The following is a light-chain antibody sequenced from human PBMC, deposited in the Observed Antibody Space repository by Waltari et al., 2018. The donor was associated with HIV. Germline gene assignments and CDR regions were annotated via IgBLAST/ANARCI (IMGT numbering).Light chain of an antibody. J-gene: IGLJ3*02. CDR1: SGHSSYA. CDR3: QTWSV. V-gene: IGLV4-69*01. Sequence: QLVLTQSPSASASLGASVKLTCTLSSGHSSYAIAWHQQQPEKGPRYLMKLNSDGSHSKGDRIPDRFSGSSSGAERYLTISSLQSEDEADYYCQTWSVFGGGTKLTVL. CDR2: LNSDGSH.